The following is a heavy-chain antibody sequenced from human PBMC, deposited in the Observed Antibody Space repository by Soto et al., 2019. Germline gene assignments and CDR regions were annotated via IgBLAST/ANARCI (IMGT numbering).Heavy chain of an antibody. V-gene: IGHV4-59*01. CDR3: ARAVLPATAPFDY. CDR2: IYYSGST. J-gene: IGHJ4*02. CDR1: GGSISNYY. D-gene: IGHD2-2*01. Sequence: QVQLQESGPRLVKPSETLSLTCIVSGGSISNYYWSWIRQPPGKGLEWIGYIYYSGSTNYNPSLQSRVTISVDTSKNQFSPKLSPVTASDPAVYYCARAVLPATAPFDYWGQGTLVTVSS.